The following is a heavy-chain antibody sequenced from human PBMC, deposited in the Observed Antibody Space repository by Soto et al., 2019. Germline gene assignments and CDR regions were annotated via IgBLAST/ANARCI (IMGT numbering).Heavy chain of an antibody. CDR1: GCTFSNAW. J-gene: IGHJ4*02. Sequence: GGSLRLSCAASGCTFSNAWMCWVRQAQGKGLEWVGRIKSKVDSATTDYAAPVKGRFSISRDDSRNTLYLQMNSLKIEDTAVYYCTTDDPINRNWGQGTLVTVSS. CDR3: TTDDPINRN. CDR2: IKSKVDSATT. V-gene: IGHV3-15*01.